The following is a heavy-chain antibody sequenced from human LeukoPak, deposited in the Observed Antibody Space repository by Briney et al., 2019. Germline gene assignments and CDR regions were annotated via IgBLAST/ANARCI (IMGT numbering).Heavy chain of an antibody. Sequence: SETLSLTCTVSGGSISSYYWSWIRQPPGKGLEWIGYIYYSGSTNYNPSLKSRVTISVDTSKNQFSLKLSSVTAADTGVYYCARSSVGYDFWSGSFDYWGQGTLVTVSS. CDR1: GGSISSYY. V-gene: IGHV4-59*01. D-gene: IGHD3-3*01. CDR3: ARSSVGYDFWSGSFDY. J-gene: IGHJ4*02. CDR2: IYYSGST.